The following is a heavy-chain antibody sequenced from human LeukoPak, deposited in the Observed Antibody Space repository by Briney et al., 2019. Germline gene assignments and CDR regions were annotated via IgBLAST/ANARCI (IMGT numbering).Heavy chain of an antibody. CDR2: IYYSGST. V-gene: IGHV4-39*01. D-gene: IGHD2-2*01. J-gene: IGHJ4*02. CDR1: GGSISSSSYY. CDR3: ARQLGYCSSTSSYADELDY. Sequence: SETLSLTCTVSGGSISSSSYYWGWIRQPPGKGLEWIGSIYYSGSTYYNPSLKSRVTIYVDTSQNPFSLNLSSVTATDTAVYYGARQLGYCSSTSSYADELDYWRQGTLDSVSS.